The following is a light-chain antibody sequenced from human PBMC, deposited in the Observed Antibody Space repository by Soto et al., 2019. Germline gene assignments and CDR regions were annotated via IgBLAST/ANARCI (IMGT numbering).Light chain of an antibody. CDR2: GAS. CDR3: QQYGSSRT. CDR1: QSVSSSY. J-gene: IGKJ1*01. V-gene: IGKV3-20*01. Sequence: EIVLTQSPGTLSWSPGERATVSCRASQSVSSSYLAWYQQKPGQAPRLLIYGASSRATGIPDRFSGSGSGTDFTLTISSLEPEDFAVYYCQQYGSSRTFGQGTKVDIK.